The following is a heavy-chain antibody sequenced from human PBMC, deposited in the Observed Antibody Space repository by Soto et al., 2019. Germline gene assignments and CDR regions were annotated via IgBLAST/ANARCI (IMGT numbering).Heavy chain of an antibody. D-gene: IGHD3-10*01. J-gene: IGHJ5*02. Sequence: GGSLRLSCAASGFTFSSYAMSWVRQAPGKGLEWVSAISGSGGSTYYADSVKGRFTISRDNSKNTLYLQMNSLRAEDTAVYYCAKEAGFGNKLSTPHYNWFDPWGQGTLVTVSS. V-gene: IGHV3-23*01. CDR1: GFTFSSYA. CDR2: ISGSGGST. CDR3: AKEAGFGNKLSTPHYNWFDP.